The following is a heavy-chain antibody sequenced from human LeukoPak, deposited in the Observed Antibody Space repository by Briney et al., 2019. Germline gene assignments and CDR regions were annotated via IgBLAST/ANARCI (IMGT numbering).Heavy chain of an antibody. V-gene: IGHV3-7*01. CDR3: AREGFLDY. J-gene: IGHJ4*02. Sequence: GGSLRLSCAASGFTFSSYWMSWVRQAPGKGLEWVANMNQDGSQKNYVDSVKGRFTISRDNAKNSLYLQKNSLRAEDTAVYYCAREGFLDYWGQGTLVTVSS. CDR1: GFTFSSYW. D-gene: IGHD3-3*01. CDR2: MNQDGSQK.